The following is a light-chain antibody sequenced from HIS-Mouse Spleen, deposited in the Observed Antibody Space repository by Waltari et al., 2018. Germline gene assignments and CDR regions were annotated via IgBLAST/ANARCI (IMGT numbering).Light chain of an antibody. CDR2: EDS. CDR3: YSTDSSGNHRV. Sequence: SYELTQPPSVSVSPGQTARITCSGDALPNKYAYWYQQKSGQAPVLVIYEDSKRPSRFPERFSGSSSGTMATLTISGAQVEDEADYYCYSTDSSGNHRVFGGGTKLTVL. V-gene: IGLV3-10*01. J-gene: IGLJ2*01. CDR1: ALPNKY.